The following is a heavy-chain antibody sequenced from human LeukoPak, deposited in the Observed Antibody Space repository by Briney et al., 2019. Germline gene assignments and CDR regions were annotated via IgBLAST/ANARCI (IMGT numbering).Heavy chain of an antibody. CDR2: IYYSGST. J-gene: IGHJ4*02. V-gene: IGHV4-39*01. Sequence: SETLSLTCTVSGGSISSSSYYWGWIRQPPGKGLEWIGSIYYSGSTYYNPSLESRVTISVDTSKNQFSLKLSSVTAADTAVYYCARGAGGSSHFDYWGQGTLVTVSS. CDR1: GGSISSSSYY. D-gene: IGHD1-26*01. CDR3: ARGAGGSSHFDY.